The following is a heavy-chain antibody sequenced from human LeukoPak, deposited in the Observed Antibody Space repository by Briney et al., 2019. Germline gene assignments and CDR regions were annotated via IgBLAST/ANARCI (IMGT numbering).Heavy chain of an antibody. D-gene: IGHD4-17*01. CDR3: ARDAFYGDYSYFDS. V-gene: IGHV1-69*01. CDR2: IIPIFGTA. CDR1: GGTFSSYA. J-gene: IGHJ4*02. Sequence: SVRVSCKASGGTFSSYAISWVRQAPGQGLEWMGGIIPIFGTANYAQKFQGRVTITADESTSTAYMELSSLTSEDTAVYYCARDAFYGDYSYFDSWGQGTLVTVSS.